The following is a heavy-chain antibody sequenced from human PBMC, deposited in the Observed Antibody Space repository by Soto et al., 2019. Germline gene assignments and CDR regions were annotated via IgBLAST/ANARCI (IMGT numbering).Heavy chain of an antibody. J-gene: IGHJ6*02. Sequence: EVQLVESGGGLLQPGGSLRLSCAVSGSTFSNDWMHWVRQAPGKGLVWVSHINSDGSSTNYADFLKGRFTIARDNAKNTVYLQMNSLRAEDTAVYYCARDRSYGLDVWGQGTTVTVSS. CDR2: INSDGSST. CDR3: ARDRSYGLDV. V-gene: IGHV3-74*01. CDR1: GSTFSNDW.